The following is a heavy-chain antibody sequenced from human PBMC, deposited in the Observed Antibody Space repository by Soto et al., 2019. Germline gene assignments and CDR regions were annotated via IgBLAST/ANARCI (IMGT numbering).Heavy chain of an antibody. CDR2: TSYDGSNK. CDR1: GFTFRSYV. Sequence: QVQQVESGGGVVQPGTSLRLSCVGSGFTFRSYVIHWVRQAPGKGLEWVALTSYDGSNKDYGDSVKGRFTISRDNSRNTVDLQMDSVRREDTALYYCARWGTTGGLDVWGQGTLVSVSS. D-gene: IGHD3-16*01. J-gene: IGHJ1*01. CDR3: ARWGTTGGLDV. V-gene: IGHV3-33*05.